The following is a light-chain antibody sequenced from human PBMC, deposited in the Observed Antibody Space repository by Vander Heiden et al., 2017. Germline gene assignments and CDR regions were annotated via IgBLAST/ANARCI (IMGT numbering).Light chain of an antibody. J-gene: IGKJ2*01. Sequence: EIVMTQSAATLSVSPGQRATRSCRASQSVTSNLAWYQQKPGQAPRLLIYGASTRATGIPARFSGSGSGTEFTLTISSLQSEDFAVYYCQQYNNWPLYTFGQGTKLEIK. V-gene: IGKV3-15*01. CDR2: GAS. CDR3: QQYNNWPLYT. CDR1: QSVTSN.